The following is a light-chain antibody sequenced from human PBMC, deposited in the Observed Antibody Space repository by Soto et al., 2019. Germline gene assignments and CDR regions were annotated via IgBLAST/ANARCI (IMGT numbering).Light chain of an antibody. J-gene: IGKJ4*01. V-gene: IGKV3-15*01. CDR1: QSVSSN. Sequence: EVVMTQSPAALSVSPGERATLSCRASQSVSSNLALYQQKPGQAPRLLIYGAFNRATGIPARFSGSGSGTEFTLTISSLQSEDFAVYTCQQYDNWPVTFGGGTKVEIK. CDR2: GAF. CDR3: QQYDNWPVT.